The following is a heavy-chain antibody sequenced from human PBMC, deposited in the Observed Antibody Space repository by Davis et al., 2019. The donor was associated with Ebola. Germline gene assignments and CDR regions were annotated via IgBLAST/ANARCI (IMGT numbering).Heavy chain of an antibody. V-gene: IGHV3-30*03. Sequence: GGSLRLSCAASGFTFSSYGMHWVRQAPGKGLEWVAVISYDGSNKYYADSVKGRFTISRDNSKNTLYLQMNSLRAEDTAVYYCARRDPYGTSGYYGGAFDIWGQGTMVTVSS. CDR2: ISYDGSNK. J-gene: IGHJ3*02. D-gene: IGHD3-22*01. CDR1: GFTFSSYG. CDR3: ARRDPYGTSGYYGGAFDI.